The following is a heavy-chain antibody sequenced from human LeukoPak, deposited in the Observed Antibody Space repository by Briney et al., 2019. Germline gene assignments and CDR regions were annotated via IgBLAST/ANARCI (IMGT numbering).Heavy chain of an antibody. V-gene: IGHV4-59*01. J-gene: IGHJ4*02. CDR3: ARGGYYFDY. D-gene: IGHD3-10*01. CDR1: GGSISSYY. CDR2: IYYSGST. Sequence: PSETLSLTCTVSGGSISSYYWSWIRQPPGKGLEWIGYIYYSGSTNYNPSLKSRVTISVDTSKNQFSLKLSSVTAADTAVYYCARGGYYFDYWGQGTLVTVSS.